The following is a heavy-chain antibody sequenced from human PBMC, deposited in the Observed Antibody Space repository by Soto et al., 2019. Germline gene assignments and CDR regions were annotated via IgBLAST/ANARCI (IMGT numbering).Heavy chain of an antibody. CDR1: RGSFNAYS. CDR2: IDHSGST. D-gene: IGHD3-22*01. CDR3: ARGLIDSGLDV. J-gene: IGHJ6*04. Sequence: SETLSLTCAVHRGSFNAYSWTWMRQAPGKGLEWIGEIDHSGSTTYNPSLKSRITMSVDTSKNQFSLNVSSMTAADTAVYYCARGLIDSGLDVWCKGHTVAVSS. V-gene: IGHV4-34*01.